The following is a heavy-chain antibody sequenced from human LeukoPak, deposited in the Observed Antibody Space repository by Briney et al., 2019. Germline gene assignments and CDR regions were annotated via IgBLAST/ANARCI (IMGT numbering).Heavy chain of an antibody. CDR3: ARLGSGSYYNTLRY. CDR1: GYTFTSYG. CDR2: ISAYNGNT. D-gene: IGHD3-10*01. V-gene: IGHV1-18*01. Sequence: ASVKVSCKASGYTFTSYGISWARQAPGQGLEWMGWISAYNGNTNYAQKLQGRVTMTTDTSTSTAYMELRSLRSDDTAVYYCARLGSGSYYNTLRYWGQGTLVTVSS. J-gene: IGHJ4*02.